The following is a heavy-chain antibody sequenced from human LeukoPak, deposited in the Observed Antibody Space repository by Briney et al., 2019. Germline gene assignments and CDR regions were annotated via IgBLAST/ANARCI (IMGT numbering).Heavy chain of an antibody. CDR3: AKDLMRDRWFGES. D-gene: IGHD3-10*01. J-gene: IGHJ5*02. Sequence: GGSLRLSCTASGFTFKSSGMHWVRQAPGKGLEWVAFLRYDGTNRYYADSVKGRFTISRDNSKNTLYLEMHSLRRGDTAVYYCAKDLMRDRWFGESWGQGTLVIVSS. V-gene: IGHV3-30*02. CDR1: GFTFKSSG. CDR2: LRYDGTNR.